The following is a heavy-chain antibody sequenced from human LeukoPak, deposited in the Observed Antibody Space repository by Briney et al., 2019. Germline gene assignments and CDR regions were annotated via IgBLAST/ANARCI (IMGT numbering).Heavy chain of an antibody. CDR1: GGSMNDYY. J-gene: IGHJ5*02. CDR3: ARDRYCIGGICYSGRFDP. D-gene: IGHD2-15*01. Sequence: SETLSLTCTVSGGSMNDYYWSWIRQPPGKGLEWIGYMYYSGSTNYNPSLKSRVSTSIDTSKNQFSLKLSSVTAADTAVYYCARDRYCIGGICYSGRFDPWGRGTLVTVSS. CDR2: MYYSGST. V-gene: IGHV4-59*01.